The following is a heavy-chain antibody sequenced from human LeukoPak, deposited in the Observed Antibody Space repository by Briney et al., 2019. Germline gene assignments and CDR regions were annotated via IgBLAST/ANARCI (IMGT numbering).Heavy chain of an antibody. CDR1: GFTFSDYY. CDR2: ISSSGSTI. D-gene: IGHD6-6*01. V-gene: IGHV3-11*04. J-gene: IGHJ3*02. Sequence: GGSLRLSCAASGFTFSDYYMSWIRQAPGKGLEWVSYISSSGSTIYYADSVKGRFTISRDNAKNSLYLQMISLRAEDTAVYYCATEYSSYDAFDIWGQGTMVTVSS. CDR3: ATEYSSYDAFDI.